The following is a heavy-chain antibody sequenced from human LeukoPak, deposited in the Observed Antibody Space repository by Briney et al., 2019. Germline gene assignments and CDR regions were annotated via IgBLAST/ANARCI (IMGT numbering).Heavy chain of an antibody. Sequence: GGSLRLSCAASGFTFSSYSMNWVRQAPGKGLEWVSSISSSSYIYYADSVKGRFTISRDNAKNSLYLQMNSLRAEDTAVYYCAREEDDFWSGPPVAYGMDVWGQGTTVTVSS. CDR1: GFTFSSYS. V-gene: IGHV3-21*01. D-gene: IGHD3-3*01. J-gene: IGHJ6*02. CDR3: AREEDDFWSGPPVAYGMDV. CDR2: ISSSSYI.